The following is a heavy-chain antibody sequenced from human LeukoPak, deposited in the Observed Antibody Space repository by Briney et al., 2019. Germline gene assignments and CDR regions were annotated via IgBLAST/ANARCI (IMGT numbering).Heavy chain of an antibody. V-gene: IGHV3-23*01. CDR2: ITSSGASS. D-gene: IGHD6-13*01. CDR3: ARDVDLYSTTWYLFDS. CDR1: GFTFSSYA. Sequence: GGSLRLSCAASGFTFSSYAMSWVRQAPGKGLEWVSGITSSGASSYYADSVRGRFTISRDNSKNTLYLQLNSLRADDTAVYFCARDVDLYSTTWYLFDSWGQGTLVTVSS. J-gene: IGHJ4*02.